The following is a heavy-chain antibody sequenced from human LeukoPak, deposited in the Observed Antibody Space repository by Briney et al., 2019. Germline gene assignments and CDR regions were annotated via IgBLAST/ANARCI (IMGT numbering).Heavy chain of an antibody. CDR1: GGSISSYY. CDR3: ATSTSYDFGAYYDY. V-gene: IGHV4-59*01. J-gene: IGHJ4*02. Sequence: KPSETLSLTCTVSGGSISSYYWSWIRQPPGKGLEWIGYIYYSGSTNYNPSLKSRVTISVDTSKNQFSLKLSSVTAADTAVYYCATSTSYDFGAYYDYWGQGTLVTVSS. CDR2: IYYSGST. D-gene: IGHD5-12*01.